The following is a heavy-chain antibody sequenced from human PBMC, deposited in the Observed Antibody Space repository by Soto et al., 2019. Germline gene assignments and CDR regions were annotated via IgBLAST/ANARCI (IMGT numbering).Heavy chain of an antibody. J-gene: IGHJ3*02. Sequence: GASVKVSCKASGYTFTGYYMHWVRQAPGQGLEWMGWINPNSGGTNYADKFQGWATMTRYTSSSIAYMERRRLRSDDTVVYYCARDRVVVAATNPVSFDIWGQGTMVTVSS. D-gene: IGHD2-15*01. CDR1: GYTFTGYY. CDR2: INPNSGGT. CDR3: ARDRVVVAATNPVSFDI. V-gene: IGHV1-2*04.